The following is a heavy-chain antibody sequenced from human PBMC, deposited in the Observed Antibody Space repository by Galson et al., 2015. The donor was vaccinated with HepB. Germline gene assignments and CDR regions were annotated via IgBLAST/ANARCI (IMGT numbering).Heavy chain of an antibody. D-gene: IGHD3-22*01. CDR1: GGTFSSYA. CDR3: ARPLTTAGYYSPQLGY. CDR2: IIPIFGTA. V-gene: IGHV1-69*13. Sequence: SVKVSCKASGGTFSSYAISWVRQAPGQGLEWMGGIIPIFGTANYAQKFQGRVTITADESTSTAYMELSSLRSEDTAVYYCARPLTTAGYYSPQLGYWGQGTLVTVSS. J-gene: IGHJ4*02.